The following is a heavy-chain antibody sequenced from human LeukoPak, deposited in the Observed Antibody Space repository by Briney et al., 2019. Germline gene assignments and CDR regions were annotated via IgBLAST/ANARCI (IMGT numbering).Heavy chain of an antibody. CDR3: ASHSYGYDY. Sequence: PSETLSLTCTVSGGSISSSSYYWGWIRQPPGKGLEWIGSTYYSGSTYYNPSLKSRVTISVDTSKNQFSLKLSSVTAADTAVYYGASHSYGYDYWGQGTLVTVSS. D-gene: IGHD5-18*01. CDR1: GGSISSSSYY. CDR2: TYYSGST. J-gene: IGHJ4*02. V-gene: IGHV4-39*07.